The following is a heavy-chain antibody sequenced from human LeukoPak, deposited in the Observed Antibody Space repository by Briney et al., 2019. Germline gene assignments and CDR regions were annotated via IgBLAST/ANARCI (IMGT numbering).Heavy chain of an antibody. CDR3: ARDFYGYYYGSGSYSLFDY. CDR1: GFTFSRDW. J-gene: IGHJ4*02. V-gene: IGHV3-7*01. D-gene: IGHD3-10*01. Sequence: GGSLRLSCAASGFTFSRDWMSWVRQAPGKGLEWVATIKQDGSEKYYVDSVKGRFTISRDNAKNSLYLQMNSLRAEDTAVYYCARDFYGYYYGSGSYSLFDYWGQGTLVTVSS. CDR2: IKQDGSEK.